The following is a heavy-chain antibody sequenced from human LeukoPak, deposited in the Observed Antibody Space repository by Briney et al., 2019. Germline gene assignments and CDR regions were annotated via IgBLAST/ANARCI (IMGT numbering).Heavy chain of an antibody. D-gene: IGHD3-22*01. CDR3: AKGGSGYFADL. CDR1: GFIFNNYG. Sequence: GGSLRLSCAASGFIFNNYGLIWVRQAPGKGLQWVSAISNDGGGTTYADFVKGRFTISGDNSKNTLFLQMNGLRAEDTALYYCAKGGSGYFADLWGQGTLVTVSS. V-gene: IGHV3-23*01. J-gene: IGHJ5*02. CDR2: ISNDGGGT.